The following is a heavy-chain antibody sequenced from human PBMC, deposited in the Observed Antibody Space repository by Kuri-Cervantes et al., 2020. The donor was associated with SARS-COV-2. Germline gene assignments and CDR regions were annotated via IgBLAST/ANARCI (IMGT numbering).Heavy chain of an antibody. V-gene: IGHV4-38-2*02. CDR2: IYHSGST. CDR1: GYSISSGYY. D-gene: IGHD2-2*01. CDR3: ARVWCSSTSCYYFDY. Sequence: GSLRLSCTVSGYSISSGYYWGWIRQPPGKGLEWIGSIYHSGSTYYNPSLKSRVTISVDTSKNQFPLKLSSVTAADTAVYYCARVWCSSTSCYYFDYWGQGTLVTVSS. J-gene: IGHJ4*02.